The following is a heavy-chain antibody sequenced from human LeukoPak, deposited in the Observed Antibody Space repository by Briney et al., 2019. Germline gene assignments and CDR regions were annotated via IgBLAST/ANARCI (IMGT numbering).Heavy chain of an antibody. CDR1: GGSISSSNW. D-gene: IGHD3-10*01. J-gene: IGHJ4*02. V-gene: IGHV4-4*02. CDR2: IYHSGST. Sequence: PSETLSLTCAVSGGSISSSNWWSWVRQPPGKGLEWIGEIYHSGSTNYNPSLKSRVTISVDKSKNQFSLKLSSVTAADPAVYYCGRHVLLWFGELQYFDYWGQGTLVTVSS. CDR3: GRHVLLWFGELQYFDY.